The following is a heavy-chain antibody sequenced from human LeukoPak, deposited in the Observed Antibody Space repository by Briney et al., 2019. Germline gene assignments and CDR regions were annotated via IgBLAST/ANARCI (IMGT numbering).Heavy chain of an antibody. CDR2: ISSSSTYT. J-gene: IGHJ4*02. D-gene: IGHD6-13*01. CDR3: AKIGISAADPFDY. Sequence: GGSLRLSCAASGFTFSSYSMNWVRQAPGKGLEWVSYISSSSTYTNHADSVKGRFTISRDNAKNSLYLQMNSLRAEDTAVYYCAKIGISAADPFDYWGQGTLVTVSS. CDR1: GFTFSSYS. V-gene: IGHV3-21*05.